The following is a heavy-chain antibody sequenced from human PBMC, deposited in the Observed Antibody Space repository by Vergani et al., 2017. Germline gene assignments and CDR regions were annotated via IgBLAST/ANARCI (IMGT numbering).Heavy chain of an antibody. CDR3: ARDSPALGGNSCLDY. V-gene: IGHV3-21*01. CDR1: GFTFSSYS. CDR2: ISSSSSYI. J-gene: IGHJ4*02. Sequence: EVQLVESGGGLVQPGGSLRLSCAASGFTFSSYSMNWVRQAPGKGLEWVSSISSSSSYIYYADSVKGRFTISRDNAKNSLYLQMNSLRAEDTAVYYCARDSPALGGNSCLDYWGQGTLVTVSS. D-gene: IGHD4-23*01.